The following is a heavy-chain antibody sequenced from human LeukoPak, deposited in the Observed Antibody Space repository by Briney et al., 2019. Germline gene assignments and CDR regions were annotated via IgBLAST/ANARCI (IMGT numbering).Heavy chain of an antibody. CDR3: ARDSINDFWSGYYSYYFDY. CDR1: GYTFTSYY. V-gene: IGHV1-46*01. Sequence: ASVKVSCKASGYTFTSYYMHWVRQAPGQGLEWMGIINPSGGSTSYAQKFQGRVTMTRATSTSTVYMELSSLRSEDTAVYYCARDSINDFWSGYYSYYFDYWGQGTLVTVSS. CDR2: INPSGGST. J-gene: IGHJ4*02. D-gene: IGHD3-3*01.